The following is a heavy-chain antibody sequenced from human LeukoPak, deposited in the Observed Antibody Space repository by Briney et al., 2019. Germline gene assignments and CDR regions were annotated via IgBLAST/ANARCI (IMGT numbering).Heavy chain of an antibody. D-gene: IGHD2-2*01. CDR1: GFTFSNAW. J-gene: IGHJ4*02. CDR3: TTRVEDLYCSSTSCYVGSKGY. V-gene: IGHV3-15*01. Sequence: GGSLRLSCAASGFTFSNAWMSWVRQAPGKGLEWVGRIKSKTDGGTTDYAAPVKGRFTISRDDSKNTLYLQMNSLKTEDTAVYYCTTRVEDLYCSSTSCYVGSKGYWGQGTLVTVSS. CDR2: IKSKTDGGTT.